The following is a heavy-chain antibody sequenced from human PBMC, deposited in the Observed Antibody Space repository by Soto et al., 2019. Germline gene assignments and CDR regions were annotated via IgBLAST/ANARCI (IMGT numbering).Heavy chain of an antibody. CDR2: IYSGGYT. J-gene: IGHJ5*02. D-gene: IGHD6-19*01. CDR3: AKVRLVLDNWFDP. V-gene: IGHV3-53*01. Sequence: PGGALRLSCAVSGFTVSNNYMSWVRQAPGKGLEGVSVIYSGGYTAYGDSVKGRFTISRDNSKNTLYLQMNSLRAEDTAVYYCAKVRLVLDNWFDPWGQGTLVTVSS. CDR1: GFTVSNNY.